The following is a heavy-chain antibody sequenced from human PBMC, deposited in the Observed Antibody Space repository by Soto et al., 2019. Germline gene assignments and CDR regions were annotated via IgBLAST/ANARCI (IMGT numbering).Heavy chain of an antibody. CDR2: VHQSGAT. CDR3: ARRDYYESTGYFAY. D-gene: IGHD3-22*01. CDR1: GGSISSLKW. Sequence: PSETLSLTCAVSGGSISSLKWWTWVRQPPGKGLQWIGEVHQSGATNYNPSLKSRVTISVDKSKNQFSLRLSSVTAADTAVYYCARRDYYESTGYFAYWGQGTLVTV. V-gene: IGHV4-4*02. J-gene: IGHJ4*02.